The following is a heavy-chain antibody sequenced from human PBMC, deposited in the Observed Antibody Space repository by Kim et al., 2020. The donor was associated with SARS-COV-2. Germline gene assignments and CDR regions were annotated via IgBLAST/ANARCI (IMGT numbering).Heavy chain of an antibody. J-gene: IGHJ3*02. CDR2: ISWDSGSI. CDR3: AKAYCSQWLGAFDI. CDR1: GFTFDGYA. V-gene: IGHV3-9*01. Sequence: GGSLRLSCAASGFTFDGYAMHWVRQAPGKGLEWVSGISWDSGSIDYADSVKGRFTISRDNAKNSLYLQMNSLRAEDTALYYCAKAYCSQWLGAFDIWGQGTIVHLSS. D-gene: IGHD6-19*01.